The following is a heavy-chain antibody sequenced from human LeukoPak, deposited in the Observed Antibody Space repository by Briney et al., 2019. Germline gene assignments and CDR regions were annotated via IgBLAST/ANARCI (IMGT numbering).Heavy chain of an antibody. CDR3: ARGTGTTSYYYMDV. D-gene: IGHD1-7*01. J-gene: IGHJ6*03. V-gene: IGHV4-28*05. Sequence: PSDTLSLTCTVSGYSIRYSHWWGWIRQPPGKGLEWIGCIYFSGKISYNPSLRGRVSMSTDTSKNQFSLNLTSVTALDTAVYYCARGTGTTSYYYMDVWGKGTTVTVSS. CDR1: GYSIRYSHW. CDR2: IYFSGKI.